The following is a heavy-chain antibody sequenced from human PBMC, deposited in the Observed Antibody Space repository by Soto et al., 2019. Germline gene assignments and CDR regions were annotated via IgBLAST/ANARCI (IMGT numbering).Heavy chain of an antibody. Sequence: QVQLVQSGAELKKPGSSVKVSCKASGDTFNRFAINWVRQAPGQGLEWMGRINPKFAVTDYAQRFQGRVTFTADKSSNTAYIELSSLCSDDSAVYYCARRYCSSPTCYSLYAFETWGQGTVVVVSS. V-gene: IGHV1-69*17. CDR2: INPKFAVT. CDR1: GDTFNRFA. J-gene: IGHJ3*02. D-gene: IGHD2-2*02. CDR3: ARRYCSSPTCYSLYAFET.